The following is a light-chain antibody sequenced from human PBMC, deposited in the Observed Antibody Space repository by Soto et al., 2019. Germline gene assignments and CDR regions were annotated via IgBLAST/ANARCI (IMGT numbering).Light chain of an antibody. V-gene: IGKV3-20*01. J-gene: IGKJ1*01. Sequence: EIVLTQPPGPLSASPGDRVTLSCRASQTVNNNYLAWYQQKPGQAPRLLIYGASTPATGTPARFSGSGSGTHFTLTVSRLEPEDFAVYYCQQYGGSAPWTFGPGTKVDIK. CDR2: GAS. CDR1: QTVNNNY. CDR3: QQYGGSAPWT.